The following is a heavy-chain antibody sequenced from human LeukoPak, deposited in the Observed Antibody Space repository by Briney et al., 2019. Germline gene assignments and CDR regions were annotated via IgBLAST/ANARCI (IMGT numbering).Heavy chain of an antibody. CDR3: ARSIAVAVIYWYFDL. CDR1: GGSFSGYY. V-gene: IGHV4-34*01. Sequence: SETLSLTCAVYGGSFSGYYWSWIRQPPGKGLEWIGEINHSGSTNYNPSLKSRVTISVDTSKNQFSLKLSSVTAADTAVYYCARSIAVAVIYWYFDLWGRGTLVTVSS. D-gene: IGHD6-19*01. J-gene: IGHJ2*01. CDR2: INHSGST.